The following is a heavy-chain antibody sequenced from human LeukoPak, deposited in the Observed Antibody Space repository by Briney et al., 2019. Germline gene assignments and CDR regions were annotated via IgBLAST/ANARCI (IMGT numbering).Heavy chain of an antibody. J-gene: IGHJ4*02. CDR2: IYASGENT. V-gene: IGHV3-23*01. CDR3: VRGLRELPY. Sequence: GGSLRLSCAASGFTFSSYAMTWVSQAPGKGLGWVSGIYASGENTYYADSVKGRFTISRDSSKNTLYLQMNSLRGEDTAVYYCVRGLRELPYWGQGTLVTVSS. CDR1: GFTFSSYA. D-gene: IGHD1-26*01.